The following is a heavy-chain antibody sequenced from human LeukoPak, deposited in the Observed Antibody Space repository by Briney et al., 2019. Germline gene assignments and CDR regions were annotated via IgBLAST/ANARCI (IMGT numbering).Heavy chain of an antibody. Sequence: SETLSLTCTVSGGSISSYYWNWIRQPPGKGLEWIGYIYYSGSTNYNPSLKSRVNTSVDPYKNQFSLKLSSVTAADTAVYYCARERLGYYDRSGLDYWGQGTLVTVPS. CDR2: IYYSGST. V-gene: IGHV4-59*01. J-gene: IGHJ4*02. D-gene: IGHD3-22*01. CDR3: ARERLGYYDRSGLDY. CDR1: GGSISSYY.